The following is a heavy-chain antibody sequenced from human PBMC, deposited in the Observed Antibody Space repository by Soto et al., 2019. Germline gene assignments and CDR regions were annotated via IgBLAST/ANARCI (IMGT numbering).Heavy chain of an antibody. V-gene: IGHV3-23*01. Sequence: HPGGSLRLSCAASGFTFSSYAMSWVRQAPGKGLEWVSAISGSGGSTYYADSVKGRFTISRDNSKNTLYLQMNSLRAEDTAVYYCAKDPSMIVVVISDYWGQGTLVTVSS. J-gene: IGHJ4*02. CDR3: AKDPSMIVVVISDY. D-gene: IGHD3-22*01. CDR2: ISGSGGST. CDR1: GFTFSSYA.